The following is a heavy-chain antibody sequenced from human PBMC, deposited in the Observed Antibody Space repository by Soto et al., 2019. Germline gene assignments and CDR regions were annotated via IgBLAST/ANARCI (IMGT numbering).Heavy chain of an antibody. V-gene: IGHV3-7*01. CDR3: AVAGPADAFDI. CDR2: IKQDGSEK. CDR1: GFTFSSYW. D-gene: IGHD2-15*01. Sequence: GSLRLSCAASGFTFSSYWVSWVRQAPGKGLEWVANIKQDGSEKYYVDSVKGRFTISRDNAKNSLYLQMNSLRAEDTAVYYCAVAGPADAFDIWGQGTMVTVSS. J-gene: IGHJ3*02.